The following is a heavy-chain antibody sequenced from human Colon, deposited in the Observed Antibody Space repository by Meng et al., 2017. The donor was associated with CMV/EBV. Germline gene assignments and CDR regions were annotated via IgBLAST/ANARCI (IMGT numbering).Heavy chain of an antibody. CDR2: IRFDAGYA. D-gene: IGHD1-26*01. V-gene: IGHV3-30*02. CDR3: ARGLQLGAAIDY. CDR1: GFIFSLYD. Sequence: GESLKISCAASGFIFSLYDMHWVRQAPGKGLEWVTFIRFDAGYAYYTDSVKGRFTISRDNSKNTLYLQMNSLRAEDTAVYYCARGLQLGAAIDYWGQGTLVTVSS. J-gene: IGHJ4*02.